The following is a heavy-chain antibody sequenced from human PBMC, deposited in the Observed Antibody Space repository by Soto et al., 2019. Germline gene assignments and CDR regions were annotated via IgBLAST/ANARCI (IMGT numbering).Heavy chain of an antibody. CDR2: ITNNGGST. D-gene: IGHD1-26*01. J-gene: IGHJ6*02. V-gene: IGHV3-64D*06. Sequence: GWRRGSGSASGFTFRNYAIHRVRQAPGKGLEYVAAITNNGGSTYYADSMKGRFTISRDNSKSTVFLQMSSLRPEDTAIYYCVKPDHIVGTTAAWYYYYGMDVWGQGTTVTVSS. CDR1: GFTFRNYA. CDR3: VKPDHIVGTTAAWYYYYGMDV.